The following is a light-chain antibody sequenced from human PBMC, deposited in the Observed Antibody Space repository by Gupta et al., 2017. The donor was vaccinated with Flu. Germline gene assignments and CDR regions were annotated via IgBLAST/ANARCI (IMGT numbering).Light chain of an antibody. Sequence: GQTSRITGSGDALTKNYAYWYQQKAGPAPVLIIYEDRKRPSGIPERFSGSSSGTTATFTISGAQVEDEADYYCYSTDTSGNNWVFGGGTKLTVL. V-gene: IGLV3-10*01. CDR1: ALTKNY. CDR2: EDR. J-gene: IGLJ3*02. CDR3: YSTDTSGNNWV.